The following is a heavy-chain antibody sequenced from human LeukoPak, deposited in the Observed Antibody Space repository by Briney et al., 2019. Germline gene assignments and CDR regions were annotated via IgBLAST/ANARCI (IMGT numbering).Heavy chain of an antibody. V-gene: IGHV3-23*01. J-gene: IGHJ4*02. D-gene: IGHD6-13*01. Sequence: GGSLRLSCAASGFTFSSYGMSWVRQAPGKGLEWVSAISGSGGSTYYADSVKGRFTISRDNSKNTLYLQMNSLRAEDTAVYYCARPGKYSSSWAERVYFDYWGQGTLVTVSS. CDR2: ISGSGGST. CDR1: GFTFSSYG. CDR3: ARPGKYSSSWAERVYFDY.